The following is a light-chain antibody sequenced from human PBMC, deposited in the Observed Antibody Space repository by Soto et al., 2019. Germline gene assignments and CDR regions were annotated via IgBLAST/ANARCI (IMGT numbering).Light chain of an antibody. CDR3: QQNNFY. V-gene: IGKV1-5*03. Sequence: DRVTITCRASESINSWLAWYQQRPGKAPKLLIYKASTLQSGVPSRFSGSGSGTEFTLTIDSLQPDDFATYYCQQNNFYFGRGTKVDIK. CDR2: KAS. CDR1: ESINSW. J-gene: IGKJ3*01.